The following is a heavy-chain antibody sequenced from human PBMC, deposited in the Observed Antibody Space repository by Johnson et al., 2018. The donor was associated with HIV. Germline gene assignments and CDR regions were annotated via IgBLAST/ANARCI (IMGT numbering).Heavy chain of an antibody. CDR3: VQGVPNPAGAVAI. Sequence: QEQLVESGGGVVQTGRSLRLSCAVSGFTLSNYAMHWVRQAPGKGLEWVAFISNDGSIKFSADSVKGRFTISKDNSKNTLYLQMNSLRPEDTAVYYCVQGVPNPAGAVAIWGRGTMGTVSS. D-gene: IGHD6-19*01. J-gene: IGHJ3*02. CDR1: GFTLSNYA. V-gene: IGHV3-30-3*01. CDR2: ISNDGSIK.